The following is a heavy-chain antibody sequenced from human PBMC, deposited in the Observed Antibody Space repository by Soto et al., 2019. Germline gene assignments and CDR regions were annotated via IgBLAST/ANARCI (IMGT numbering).Heavy chain of an antibody. CDR3: ARGNSGAFDI. Sequence: QVQLVQSGAEVKKPGASVKVSCKASGYTLTTYSMHWVGQAPGQRLEWMGWMNPLNGDTKYSQRFQGRLTIIRDTSASTAYMELSSLRSEDTAIYYCARGNSGAFDIWGQGTMVTVSS. CDR1: GYTLTTYS. V-gene: IGHV1-3*01. J-gene: IGHJ3*02. CDR2: MNPLNGDT. D-gene: IGHD6-19*01.